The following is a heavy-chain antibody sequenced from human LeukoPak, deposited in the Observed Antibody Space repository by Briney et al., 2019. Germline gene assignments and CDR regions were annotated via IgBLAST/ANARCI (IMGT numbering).Heavy chain of an antibody. D-gene: IGHD3-3*01. Sequence: SETLSLTCTVSGGSISSYYWSWIRQPPGKGLEWIGYIYYSGSTNYNPSLKSRVTISVDTSKNQFSLKLSSVTAADTAVYYCARGREILVLRFLEWLAPSPDWGQGTLVTVSS. CDR3: ARGREILVLRFLEWLAPSPD. J-gene: IGHJ4*02. V-gene: IGHV4-59*12. CDR1: GGSISSYY. CDR2: IYYSGST.